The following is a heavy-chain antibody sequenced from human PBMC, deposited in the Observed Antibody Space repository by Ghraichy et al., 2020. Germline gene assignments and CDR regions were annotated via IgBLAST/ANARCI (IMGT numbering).Heavy chain of an antibody. V-gene: IGHV4-39*01. CDR1: GGSISSSSYY. J-gene: IGHJ4*02. D-gene: IGHD4-17*01. Sequence: SETLSLTCTVSGGSISSSSYYWGWIRQPPGKGLEWIGSIYYSGSTYYNPSLKSRVTISVDTSKNQFSLKLSSVTAADTAVYYCARRWEEYGDPEHFDYWGQGTLVTVSS. CDR3: ARRWEEYGDPEHFDY. CDR2: IYYSGST.